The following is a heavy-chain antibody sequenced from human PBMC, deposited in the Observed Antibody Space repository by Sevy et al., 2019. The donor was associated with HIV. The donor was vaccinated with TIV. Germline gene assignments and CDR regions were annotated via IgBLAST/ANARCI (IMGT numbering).Heavy chain of an antibody. Sequence: GGSLRLSCAASGFTFSSYAMHWVRQAPGKGLEWVAVISYDGSNKYYADSVKGRFTISRDNSKNTLYLQMNSLRAEDTAVYYCARESAWQQLVHFDYWGQGTLVTVSS. CDR1: GFTFSSYA. CDR2: ISYDGSNK. V-gene: IGHV3-30*04. J-gene: IGHJ4*02. D-gene: IGHD6-13*01. CDR3: ARESAWQQLVHFDY.